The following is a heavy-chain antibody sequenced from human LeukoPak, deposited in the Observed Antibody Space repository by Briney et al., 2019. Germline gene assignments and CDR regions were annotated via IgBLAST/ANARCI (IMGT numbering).Heavy chain of an antibody. V-gene: IGHV4-59*01. D-gene: IGHD2-2*01. CDR2: IYYSGST. Sequence: SETLSLTCTVSGGSISSYYWSWIRQPPGKGLEWIGYIYYSGSTNYNPSLKSRVTISVDTSKNQFSLKLSSVTAADTAVYYCARARYCSSTSCYFHYYYGMDVWGQGTTVTVSS. J-gene: IGHJ6*02. CDR3: ARARYCSSTSCYFHYYYGMDV. CDR1: GGSISSYY.